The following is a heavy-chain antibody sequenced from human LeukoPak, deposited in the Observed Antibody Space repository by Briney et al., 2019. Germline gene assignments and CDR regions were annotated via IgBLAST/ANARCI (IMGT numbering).Heavy chain of an antibody. V-gene: IGHV4-34*01. Sequence: SETLSLTCAVYGGSFSIYYWSWIRRYPGKGLEWIGEIYQSGTTNYNPSLESRVTISVDTSKNQFSLKLTSVTAADTAVYYCARLCSGGSCTNDYWGQGTLVTVSS. CDR3: ARLCSGGSCTNDY. D-gene: IGHD2-15*01. J-gene: IGHJ4*02. CDR1: GGSFSIYY. CDR2: IYQSGTT.